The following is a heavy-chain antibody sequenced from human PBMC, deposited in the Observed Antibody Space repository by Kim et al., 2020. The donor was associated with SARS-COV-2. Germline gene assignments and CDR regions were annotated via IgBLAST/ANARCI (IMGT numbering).Heavy chain of an antibody. J-gene: IGHJ6*02. CDR3: ARQLIYFSSTSCYYNCYYYGMDV. D-gene: IGHD2-2*01. V-gene: IGHV4-59*08. Sequence: SETLSLTCTVSGGSISSYYWSWIRQPPGKGLEWIGYIYYSGSTNYNPSLKSRLTITVDTSKNQFSLKLSSVTAADTAVYYCARQLIYFSSTSCYYNCYYYGMDVWGQGTTVTVSS. CDR1: GGSISSYY. CDR2: IYYSGST.